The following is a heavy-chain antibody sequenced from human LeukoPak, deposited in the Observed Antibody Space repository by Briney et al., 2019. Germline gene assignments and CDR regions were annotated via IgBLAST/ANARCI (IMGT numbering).Heavy chain of an antibody. CDR1: GYTFTSYD. CDR2: MNPNSGNT. D-gene: IGHD3-10*01. J-gene: IGHJ5*02. Sequence: ASVKVSCKASGYTFTSYDINWVRQATGQGLEWMGWMNPNSGNTGYAQKFQGRVTMTRNTSISTAYMELSSLRSEDTAMYYCARVPRVLLWFGELLPNWFDPWGQGTLVTVSS. CDR3: ARVPRVLLWFGELLPNWFDP. V-gene: IGHV1-8*01.